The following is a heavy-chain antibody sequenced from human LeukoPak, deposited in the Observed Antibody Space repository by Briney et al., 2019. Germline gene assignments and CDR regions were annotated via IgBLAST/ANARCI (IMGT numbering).Heavy chain of an antibody. CDR3: ATYCSSTSCYLGYNWFDP. D-gene: IGHD2-2*01. CDR1: GYTLTELS. Sequence: GASVKVSCTVSGYTLTELSMHWVRQAPGKGLEWMGGFDPEDGETIYAQKFQGRVTMTEDTSTDTAYMELSSLRSEDTAVYYCATYCSSTSCYLGYNWFDPWGQGTLVIVSS. CDR2: FDPEDGET. V-gene: IGHV1-24*01. J-gene: IGHJ5*02.